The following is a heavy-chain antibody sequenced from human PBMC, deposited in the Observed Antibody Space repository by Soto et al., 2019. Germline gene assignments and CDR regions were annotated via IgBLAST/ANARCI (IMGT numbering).Heavy chain of an antibody. D-gene: IGHD4-17*01. CDR2: ISGSGGST. CDR1: GFTFSSYA. J-gene: IGHJ4*02. Sequence: EVQLLESGGGLVQPGGSLRLSCAASGFTFSSYAMSWVRQAPGKGLEWVSGISGSGGSTYYPGSVKGRFTISRDNVENSLYLQLNSLRPEDTAVYYCAVYGYGVSAAAYWGQGTLVTVSS. V-gene: IGHV3-23*01. CDR3: AVYGYGVSAAAY.